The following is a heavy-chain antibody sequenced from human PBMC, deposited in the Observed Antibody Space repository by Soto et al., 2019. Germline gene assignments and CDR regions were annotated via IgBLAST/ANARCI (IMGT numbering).Heavy chain of an antibody. D-gene: IGHD3-16*02. CDR3: ASSTYYDYIWGSYRYSPDAFDI. Sequence: PGGSLRLSCAASGFTFSSYSMNWVRQAPGKGLEWVSSISSSSSYIYYADSVKGRFTISRDNAKNSLYLQMNSLRAEDTAVYYCASSTYYDYIWGSYRYSPDAFDIWGQGTMVTVSS. CDR2: ISSSSSYI. J-gene: IGHJ3*02. CDR1: GFTFSSYS. V-gene: IGHV3-21*01.